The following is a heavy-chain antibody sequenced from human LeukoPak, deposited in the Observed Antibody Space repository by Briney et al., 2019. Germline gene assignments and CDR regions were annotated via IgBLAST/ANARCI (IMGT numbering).Heavy chain of an antibody. CDR1: GFTFSSNW. Sequence: GGSLRLSCSAFGFTFSSNWMHWVRQAPGKGLVWVSRINSDASNTNYADSVKGRFTISRDNAKNTLFLQMNSVRAEDTAVYYCGSRDYWGQGTLVTVSS. CDR3: GSRDY. J-gene: IGHJ4*02. V-gene: IGHV3-74*01. CDR2: INSDASNT.